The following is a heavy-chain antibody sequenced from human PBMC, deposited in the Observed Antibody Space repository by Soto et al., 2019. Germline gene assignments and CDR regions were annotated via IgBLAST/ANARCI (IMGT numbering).Heavy chain of an antibody. J-gene: IGHJ4*02. D-gene: IGHD6-25*01. Sequence: PGGSLRLSCAASGFTFSSYAMHWVRQAPGKGLEWVAVISYDGSNKYYADSVKGRFTISRDNSKNTLYLQMNSLRAEDTAVYYCARDLPYSSGYYRGVYYFDYWGQGTLVTVSS. V-gene: IGHV3-30-3*01. CDR3: ARDLPYSSGYYRGVYYFDY. CDR2: ISYDGSNK. CDR1: GFTFSSYA.